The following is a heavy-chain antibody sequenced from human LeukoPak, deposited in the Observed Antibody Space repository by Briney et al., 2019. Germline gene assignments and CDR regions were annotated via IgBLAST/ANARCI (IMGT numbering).Heavy chain of an antibody. CDR3: AKDLTLYGDFPYFDY. V-gene: IGHV3-23*01. D-gene: IGHD2-21*01. Sequence: GGSLRLSCAASGFTFSSYAMSWVRQAPGKGLEWVSAISGSGGSTYYADSVKGRFTISRDNSKNTLYLQMNSLRAEDTAVYYCAKDLTLYGDFPYFDYWGQGTLVTVSS. J-gene: IGHJ4*02. CDR2: ISGSGGST. CDR1: GFTFSSYA.